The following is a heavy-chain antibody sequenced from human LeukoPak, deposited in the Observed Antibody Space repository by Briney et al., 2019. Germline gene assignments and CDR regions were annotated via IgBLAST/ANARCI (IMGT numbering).Heavy chain of an antibody. J-gene: IGHJ4*02. D-gene: IGHD2-21*02. CDR3: AKWGPHCVGDYCPALDS. Sequence: EGSLRLSCVASRFTFSNYWMSWVRQAPGKGLEWVANINQDGSKKPYADSMKGRFTISRDNAKESLYLQLNSLRVDDTAVYYCAKWGPHCVGDYCPALDSWGQGTLVTVSS. V-gene: IGHV3-7*01. CDR2: INQDGSKK. CDR1: RFTFSNYW.